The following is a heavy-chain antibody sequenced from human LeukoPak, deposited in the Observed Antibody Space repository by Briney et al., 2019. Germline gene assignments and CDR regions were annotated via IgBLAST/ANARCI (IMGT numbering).Heavy chain of an antibody. Sequence: SETLSLTCTVSGASITSSLYYWGWIRQPPGKGLEWIGSIYYSGNTYYSPSLKSRVTISVNTPKNQFSLKLSSVTAADTAVYYCASRLLGYCSGGSCYSVGFFGYWGQGTLVTVSS. D-gene: IGHD2-15*01. J-gene: IGHJ4*02. V-gene: IGHV4-39*01. CDR1: GASITSSLYY. CDR2: IYYSGNT. CDR3: ASRLLGYCSGGSCYSVGFFGY.